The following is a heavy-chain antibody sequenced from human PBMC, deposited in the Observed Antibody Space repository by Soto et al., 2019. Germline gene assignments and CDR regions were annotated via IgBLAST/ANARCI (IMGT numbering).Heavy chain of an antibody. CDR3: AREDYYYDSRPKYGMDV. CDR1: GFTFSSYS. Sequence: GGSLRLSCAASGFTFSSYSMNWVRQAPGKGLEWVSYISSSSSTIYYADSVKGRFTISRDNAKNSLYLQMNSLRAEDTAVYYCAREDYYYDSRPKYGMDVWGQGTTVTVSS. J-gene: IGHJ6*02. CDR2: ISSSSSTI. V-gene: IGHV3-48*01. D-gene: IGHD3-22*01.